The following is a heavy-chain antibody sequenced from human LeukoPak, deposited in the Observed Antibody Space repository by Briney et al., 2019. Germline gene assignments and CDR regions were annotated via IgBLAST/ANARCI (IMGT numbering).Heavy chain of an antibody. J-gene: IGHJ6*03. D-gene: IGHD4-17*01. CDR1: GFTFNTYS. CDR3: ARVRGSTVFILYMDV. Sequence: GGSLRLSCSASGFTFNTYSINWVRQPPGKGLEWVSYITGSTTTMYYRDSVKGRFTVSRDNAKNSVYLQMNSLTAEDTAVYYCARVRGSTVFILYMDVWGKGTTVAVSS. CDR2: ITGSTTTM. V-gene: IGHV3-48*01.